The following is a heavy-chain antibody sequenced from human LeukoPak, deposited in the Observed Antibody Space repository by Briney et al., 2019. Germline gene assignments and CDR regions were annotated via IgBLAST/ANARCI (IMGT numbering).Heavy chain of an antibody. J-gene: IGHJ3*02. CDR3: ARLSNSGAFDI. V-gene: IGHV1-2*06. D-gene: IGHD4-23*01. CDR2: INPNSGGT. CDR1: GYTFTGYY. Sequence: GASVKVSCKASGYTFTGYYMHWVRQAPGQGLEWMGRINPNSGGTNYAQKFQGRVTMTRDTSISTAYMELRRLRSDDTAVYYCARLSNSGAFDIWGQGTMVTVSS.